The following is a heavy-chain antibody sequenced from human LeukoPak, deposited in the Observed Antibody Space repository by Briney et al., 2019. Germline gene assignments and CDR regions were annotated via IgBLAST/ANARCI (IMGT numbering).Heavy chain of an antibody. D-gene: IGHD3-22*01. V-gene: IGHV3-23*01. Sequence: PGGSLRLSCAASGFTFSSFAMSWVRQAPGKGVEWVSTISGSGGSTSYADSVKGRFTISRDNSKNTLYLQMNSLRAEDTALYYCAKNSRSSGYYLDYWGQGTLVTVSS. CDR3: AKNSRSSGYYLDY. CDR2: ISGSGGST. J-gene: IGHJ4*02. CDR1: GFTFSSFA.